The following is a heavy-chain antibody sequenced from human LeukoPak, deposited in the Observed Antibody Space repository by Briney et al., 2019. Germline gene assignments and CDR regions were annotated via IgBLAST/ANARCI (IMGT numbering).Heavy chain of an antibody. V-gene: IGHV3-66*01. CDR3: ARDIRGYDSSGYYSFDY. CDR1: GFTVSSNY. Sequence: GGSLRLSCAASGFTVSSNYMSWVRQAPGKGLEWVSVIYFGDSTYYADSVKGRFTISRDNSKNTLYLQMNSLRAEDTAVYYCARDIRGYDSSGYYSFDYWGQGTLVTVSS. J-gene: IGHJ4*02. CDR2: IYFGDST. D-gene: IGHD3-22*01.